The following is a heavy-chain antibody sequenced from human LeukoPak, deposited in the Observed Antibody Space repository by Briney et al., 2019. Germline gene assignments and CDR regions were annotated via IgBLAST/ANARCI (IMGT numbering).Heavy chain of an antibody. CDR3: ARDQGRGSSGWCQEHDAFDI. J-gene: IGHJ3*02. Sequence: PSETLSLTCTVSGGSISSSSYYWGWIRQPPGKGLEWIGSIYYSGNTFYNPSLKSRVTISVDTSKNHFSLKLSSVTAADTAVYYCARDQGRGSSGWCQEHDAFDIWGQGTMVTVSS. CDR2: IYYSGNT. D-gene: IGHD6-19*01. V-gene: IGHV4-39*07. CDR1: GGSISSSSYY.